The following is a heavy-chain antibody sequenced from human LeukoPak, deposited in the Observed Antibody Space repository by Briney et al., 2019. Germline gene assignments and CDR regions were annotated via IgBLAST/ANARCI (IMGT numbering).Heavy chain of an antibody. CDR3: ASRYLDY. CDR2: INPNSGDT. V-gene: IGHV1-2*02. CDR1: GYIFTGYY. J-gene: IGHJ4*02. Sequence: ASVKVSCKASGYIFTGYYMHWVRQAPGQGLEWMGWINPNSGDTNYAQKFQGRVTMTRDTSISTAYMELSSLRSDDTAVYYCASRYLDYWGQGTLVTVSS.